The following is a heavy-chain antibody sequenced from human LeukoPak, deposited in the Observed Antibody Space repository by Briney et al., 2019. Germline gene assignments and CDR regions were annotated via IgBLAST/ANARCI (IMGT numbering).Heavy chain of an antibody. CDR3: ARDIVVVPAAIWGESDYYYYMDV. J-gene: IGHJ6*03. D-gene: IGHD2-2*02. CDR2: INHSGST. V-gene: IGHV4-34*01. Sequence: SETLSLTCAVSGGSLSGYYWTWIRQPPGKGLEWIGEINHSGSTNYNPSLKSRVTISVDTSKNQFSLKLSSVTAADTAVYYCARDIVVVPAAIWGESDYYYYMDVWGKGTTVTVSS. CDR1: GGSLSGYY.